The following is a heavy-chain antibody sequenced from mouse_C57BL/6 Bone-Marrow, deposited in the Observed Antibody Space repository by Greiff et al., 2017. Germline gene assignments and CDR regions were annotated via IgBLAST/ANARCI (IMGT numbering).Heavy chain of an antibody. V-gene: IGHV1-22*01. CDR3: ARPYGSSSFAY. D-gene: IGHD1-1*01. CDR1: GYTFTDYN. Sequence: EVKLQQSGPELVKPGASVKMSCKASGYTFTDYNMHWVKQSHGKSLEWIGYINPNNGGTSYNQKFKGKATLTVNKSSSTAYMELRSLTSEDSAVYYCARPYGSSSFAYWGQGTLVTFSA. CDR2: INPNNGGT. J-gene: IGHJ3*01.